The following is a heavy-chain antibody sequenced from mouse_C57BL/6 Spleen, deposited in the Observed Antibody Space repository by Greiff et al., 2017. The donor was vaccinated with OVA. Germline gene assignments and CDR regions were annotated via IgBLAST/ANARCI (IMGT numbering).Heavy chain of an antibody. Sequence: EVKLMESGGGLVQPGGSMKLSCVASGFTFSNYWMNWVRQSPEKGLEWVAQIRLKSDNYATHYAESVKGRFTISRDDSKSSVYLQMNNLRAEDTGIYYCTGTGRGFAYWGQGTLVTVSA. CDR3: TGTGRGFAY. J-gene: IGHJ3*01. D-gene: IGHD4-1*01. CDR2: IRLKSDNYAT. CDR1: GFTFSNYW. V-gene: IGHV6-3*01.